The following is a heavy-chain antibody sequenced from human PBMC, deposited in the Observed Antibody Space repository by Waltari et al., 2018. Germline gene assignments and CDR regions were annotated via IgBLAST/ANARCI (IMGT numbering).Heavy chain of an antibody. J-gene: IGHJ4*02. CDR3: SGGEVTGTDF. D-gene: IGHD6-19*01. V-gene: IGHV3-73*01. CDR1: GFSFSGPS. Sequence: EVQVVESGGGLVQPGGSLKLSCATSGFSFSGPSLHWVRQTSGKGLEGVGGIRREPYNYATAYSASVKGRFTISRDDSKNTAFLQMNSLMTEDTAVYYCSGGEVTGTDFWGQGTLVTVSS. CDR2: IRREPYNYAT.